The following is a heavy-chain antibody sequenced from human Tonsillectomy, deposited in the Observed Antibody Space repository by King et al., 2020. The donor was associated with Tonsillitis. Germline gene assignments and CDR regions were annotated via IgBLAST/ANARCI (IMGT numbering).Heavy chain of an antibody. Sequence: VQLVESGGGVVQPGRSLRLSCAASGFTFSSYAMHWVRQAPGKGLEWVAVISYDGSNKYYADSVKGRFTISKDNSKNTLYLQMNSLRAEDTAVYYCAREGDSAAAGTLRYYSGMDVWGQGTTVTVSS. CDR3: AREGDSAAAGTLRYYSGMDV. J-gene: IGHJ6*02. D-gene: IGHD6-13*01. V-gene: IGHV3-30-3*01. CDR2: ISYDGSNK. CDR1: GFTFSSYA.